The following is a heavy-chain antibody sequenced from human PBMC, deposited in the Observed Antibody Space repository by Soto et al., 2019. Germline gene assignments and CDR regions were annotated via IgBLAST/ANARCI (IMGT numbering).Heavy chain of an antibody. J-gene: IGHJ4*02. CDR3: ARSRRTYGDYYDL. CDR2: VRDSGANT. Sequence: GGSLRLSCEASGFTFSTYAMTWVRQAPGKGLEWVSSVRDSGANTYYAESVKGRFTVSRDNSKSTVYLQMSSLRGNDTALYFCARSRRTYGDYYDLWGQGTVVTVS. V-gene: IGHV3-23*01. D-gene: IGHD4-17*01. CDR1: GFTFSTYA.